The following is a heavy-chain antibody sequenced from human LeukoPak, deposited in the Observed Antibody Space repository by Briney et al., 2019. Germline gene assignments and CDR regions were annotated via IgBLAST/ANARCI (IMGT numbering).Heavy chain of an antibody. Sequence: PGGSLRLSCAASGFTFSSYSMNWVRQAPGKGLEWVSSISSRSSYIYYADSVKGRFTISRDNAKNSLYLQMNSLRAEDTAVYYCSGSYYYYYGMDVWGQGTTVTVSS. CDR2: ISSRSSYI. V-gene: IGHV3-21*01. CDR1: GFTFSSYS. D-gene: IGHD1-26*01. J-gene: IGHJ6*02. CDR3: SGSYYYYYGMDV.